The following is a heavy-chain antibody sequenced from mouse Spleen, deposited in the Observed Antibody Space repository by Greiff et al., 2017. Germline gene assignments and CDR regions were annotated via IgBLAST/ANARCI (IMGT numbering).Heavy chain of an antibody. V-gene: IGHV2-5*01. Sequence: VKLMESGPGLVQPSQSLSITCTVSGFSLTSYGVHWVRQSPGKGLEWLGVIWRGGSTDYNAAFMSRLSITKDNSKSQVFLKMNSLQTDDTAMYYCARGEEDAWFAYWGQGTLVTVSA. CDR1: GFSLTSYG. CDR3: ARGEEDAWFAY. CDR2: IWRGGST. J-gene: IGHJ3*01.